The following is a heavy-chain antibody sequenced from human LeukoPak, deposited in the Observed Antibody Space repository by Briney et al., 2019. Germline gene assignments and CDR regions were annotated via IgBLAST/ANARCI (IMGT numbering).Heavy chain of an antibody. D-gene: IGHD1-26*01. CDR1: EGTFSSYA. V-gene: IGHV1-69*13. Sequence: ASVKVSCKASEGTFSSYAISWVRQAPGQGLEWMGGIIPIFGTANYAQKFQGRVTITADESTSTAYMELSSLRSEDTAVYYCAIGFIGGSYYFDYWGQGTLVTVSS. J-gene: IGHJ4*02. CDR2: IIPIFGTA. CDR3: AIGFIGGSYYFDY.